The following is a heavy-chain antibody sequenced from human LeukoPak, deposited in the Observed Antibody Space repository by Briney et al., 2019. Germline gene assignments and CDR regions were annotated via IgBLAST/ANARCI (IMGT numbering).Heavy chain of an antibody. CDR1: GGSISSYY. Sequence: SETLSLTCTVSGGSISSYYWSWIRQPSGKGLEWIGYIYYSGSTNYNPSLKSRVTISVDTSKNQFSLKLSSVTAADTAVYYCARETYSGSYFWFDPWGQGTLVTVSS. J-gene: IGHJ5*02. D-gene: IGHD1-26*01. V-gene: IGHV4-59*01. CDR2: IYYSGST. CDR3: ARETYSGSYFWFDP.